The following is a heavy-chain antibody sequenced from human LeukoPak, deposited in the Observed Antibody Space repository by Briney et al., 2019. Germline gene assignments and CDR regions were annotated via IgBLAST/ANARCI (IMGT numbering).Heavy chain of an antibody. CDR1: GFTFSGSA. CDR3: TRPREYYYYYMDV. J-gene: IGHJ6*03. V-gene: IGHV3-73*01. CDR2: IRSKANSYAT. Sequence: AGGPLRLSCAASGFTFSGSAMHWVRQASGKGLEWVGRIRSKANSYATAYAASVKGRFTISRDDSKNTAYLQMNSLKTEDTAVYYCTRPREYYYYYMDVWGKGTTVTVSS.